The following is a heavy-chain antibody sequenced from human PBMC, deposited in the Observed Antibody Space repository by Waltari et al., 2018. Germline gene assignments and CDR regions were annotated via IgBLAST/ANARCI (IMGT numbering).Heavy chain of an antibody. CDR1: GFTFTSSA. D-gene: IGHD3-3*01. CDR2: IVVGSGNT. Sequence: QMQLVQSGPEVKKPGTSVKVSCKASGFTFTSSAVQWVRQARGQRLEWIGWIVVGSGNTNYAQKFQERVTITRDMSTSTAYMELSSLRSEDTAVYYCAADPYYDFWSGTTAGWYFDLWGRGTLVTVSS. V-gene: IGHV1-58*01. J-gene: IGHJ2*01. CDR3: AADPYYDFWSGTTAGWYFDL.